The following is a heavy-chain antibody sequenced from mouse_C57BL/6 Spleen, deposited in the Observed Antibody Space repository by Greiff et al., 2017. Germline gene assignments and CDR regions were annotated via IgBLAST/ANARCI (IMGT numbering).Heavy chain of an antibody. J-gene: IGHJ2*01. D-gene: IGHD1-1*01. CDR2: ISSGGDYI. V-gene: IGHV5-9-1*02. Sequence: EVKLMESGEGLVKPRGSLKLSCAASGFTFSSYAMSWVRQTPEKRLEWVAYISSGGDYIYYADTVKGRFTISRDNARNTLYLQMSSLKSEDTAMYYCTATVASYYFDYWGQGTTLTVSS. CDR1: GFTFSSYA. CDR3: TATVASYYFDY.